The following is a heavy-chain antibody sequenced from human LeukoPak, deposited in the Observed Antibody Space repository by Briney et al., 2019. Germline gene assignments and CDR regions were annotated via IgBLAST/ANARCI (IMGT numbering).Heavy chain of an antibody. Sequence: GGSLRLSCAASGFTFSRNAIHWVRQGPGKGLEWVSYIAHHGSNKYYADSVKGRFTISRDNSKRTLYLQMNSLRADDTAVYYCAKDGSWSCTDWGQGTLVTVSS. J-gene: IGHJ4*02. D-gene: IGHD2-8*02. CDR2: IAHHGSNK. CDR1: GFTFSRNA. CDR3: AKDGSWSCTD. V-gene: IGHV3-30*02.